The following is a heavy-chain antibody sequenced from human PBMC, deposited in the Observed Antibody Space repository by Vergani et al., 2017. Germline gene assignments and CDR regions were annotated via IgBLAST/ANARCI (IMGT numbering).Heavy chain of an antibody. CDR1: GFTFSSYD. CDR3: ARERGGYSRWYFDL. D-gene: IGHD5-18*01. J-gene: IGHJ2*01. Sequence: EVQLVESGGGLVQPGGSLRLSCAASGFTFSSYDMHWVRQATGKGLEWVSAIGTAGDTYYPGSVKGRFTISRENAKNSLYLQMNSLSAGDTAVYYCARERGGYSRWYFDLWGRGTLVTVSS. V-gene: IGHV3-13*04. CDR2: IGTAGDT.